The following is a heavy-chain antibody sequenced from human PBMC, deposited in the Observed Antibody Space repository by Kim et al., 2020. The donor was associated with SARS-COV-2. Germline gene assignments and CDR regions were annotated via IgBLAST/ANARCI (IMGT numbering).Heavy chain of an antibody. Sequence: TKNAKKFQDRVTLTKDTSTSTAYLELRSLISDDTAVYFCARDRDYRFDLWGQGTLVTVSS. V-gene: IGHV1-18*01. CDR3: ARDRDYRFDL. D-gene: IGHD3-16*02. J-gene: IGHJ4*02. CDR2: T.